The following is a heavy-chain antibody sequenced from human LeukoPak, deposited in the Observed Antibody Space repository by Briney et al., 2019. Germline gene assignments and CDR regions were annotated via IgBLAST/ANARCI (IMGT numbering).Heavy chain of an antibody. CDR1: GFTFSGYA. D-gene: IGHD2-8*02. J-gene: IGHJ3*02. CDR2: ITSSGGST. V-gene: IGHV3-23*01. Sequence: GASLRLSCAASGFTFSGYAMSWVRQAPGKGLEWVSTITSSGGSTYYADSVKGRFTISRDNSKNTLFLQTNSLRAEDTAVYYCAKGSLTIWYAFDIWGQGTMVTVSS. CDR3: AKGSLTIWYAFDI.